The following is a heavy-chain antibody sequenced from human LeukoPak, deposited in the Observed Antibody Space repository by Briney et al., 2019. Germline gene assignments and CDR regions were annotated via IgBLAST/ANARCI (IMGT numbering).Heavy chain of an antibody. D-gene: IGHD3-3*01. CDR3: TRARGITIFGVVNNAKYNWFDP. CDR2: INAYNGNT. J-gene: IGHJ5*02. CDR1: GYTFTSYG. V-gene: IGHV1-18*04. Sequence: ASVKVSCKACGYTFTSYGISWLRQAPGQGLDWMGWINAYNGNTNYAQKLQGRVTMTTDTSTSTAYMELRSLRSDDTAVYYCTRARGITIFGVVNNAKYNWFDPWGQGTLVTVSS.